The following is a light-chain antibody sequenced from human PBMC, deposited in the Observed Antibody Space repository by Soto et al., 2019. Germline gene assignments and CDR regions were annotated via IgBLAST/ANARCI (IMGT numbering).Light chain of an antibody. Sequence: EIVLTQSPGTLSLSPGERATLSCRASQSVSSSYLAWYQQKPGQAPRLLIYGASSRATGIPDGFSGSGSGTDFTLTISRLEPEDFAVYYCQQYVTSSPRTFGQGTKVDIK. CDR3: QQYVTSSPRT. CDR2: GAS. J-gene: IGKJ1*01. V-gene: IGKV3-20*01. CDR1: QSVSSSY.